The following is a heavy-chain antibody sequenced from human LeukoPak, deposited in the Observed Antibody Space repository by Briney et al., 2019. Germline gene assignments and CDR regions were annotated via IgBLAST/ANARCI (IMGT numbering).Heavy chain of an antibody. V-gene: IGHV1-46*01. CDR2: INPNAGTT. J-gene: IGHJ4*02. CDR3: ARGVRYCNSGSSCYMGY. Sequence: VASVKVSCKASGGTFSSYAISWVRQAPGQGLEWMGVINPNAGTTTYAQKFQGRITVTRDTSTSTLYMELSSLRSEDTAVYYCARGVRYCNSGSSCYMGYWGQGTLVTVYS. D-gene: IGHD2/OR15-2a*01. CDR1: GGTFSSYA.